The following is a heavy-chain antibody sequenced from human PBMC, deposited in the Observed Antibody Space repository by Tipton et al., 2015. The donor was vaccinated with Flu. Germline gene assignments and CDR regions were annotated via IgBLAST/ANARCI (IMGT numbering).Heavy chain of an antibody. Sequence: QVQLVQSGAEVKKPGASVKVSCKASGYTFTSYYIHWVRQAPGLGLEWMGIINPRAGSTNYAQKFQGRVAMTRDTSTTTVYMELSSLGFDDTAVYYCARDRFRNVDLVATTTSVSDMDVWGQGTTVTVSS. D-gene: IGHD5-12*01. CDR3: ARDRFRNVDLVATTTSVSDMDV. V-gene: IGHV1-46*01. CDR1: GYTFTSYY. J-gene: IGHJ6*02. CDR2: INPRAGST.